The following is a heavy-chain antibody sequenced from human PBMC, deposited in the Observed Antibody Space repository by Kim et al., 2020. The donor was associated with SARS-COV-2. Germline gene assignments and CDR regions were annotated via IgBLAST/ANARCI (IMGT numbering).Heavy chain of an antibody. J-gene: IGHJ3*02. V-gene: IGHV4-34*01. Sequence: YTPSLKSRVTISVDTSKNQFSLKLSSVTAADTAVYYCARHYGDSTRAFDIWGQGTMVTVSS. D-gene: IGHD4-17*01. CDR3: ARHYGDSTRAFDI.